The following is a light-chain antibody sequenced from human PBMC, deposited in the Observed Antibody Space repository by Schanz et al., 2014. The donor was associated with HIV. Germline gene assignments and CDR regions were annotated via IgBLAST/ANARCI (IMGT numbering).Light chain of an antibody. J-gene: IGKJ4*01. CDR3: QYFGNSGGT. V-gene: IGKV3-20*01. Sequence: EILLTQSPDTLSLSPGERATLSCRASQTVSSSSLAWYQQKPGQSPRLLIYAASTRATGIPDRFSGSGSGTDFTLTISSLEPEDFAVYYCQYFGNSGGTFGGGTKVEIK. CDR1: QTVSSSS. CDR2: AAS.